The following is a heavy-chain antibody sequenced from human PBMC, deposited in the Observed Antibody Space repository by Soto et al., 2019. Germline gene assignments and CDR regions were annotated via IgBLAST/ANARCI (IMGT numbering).Heavy chain of an antibody. CDR3: AREDSSGGPPC. J-gene: IGHJ4*02. CDR2: ISAYXGNT. D-gene: IGHD3-16*01. V-gene: IGHV1-18*01. Sequence: XSVKVSCKASGSTFTRYGISWVRQAPGQGLEWMGXISAYXGNTKYAKKLQXXVTMTTDXXPSTAYMELRSLRYDETAVYYCAREDSSGGPPCWGQGTLVTVSS. CDR1: GSTFTRYG.